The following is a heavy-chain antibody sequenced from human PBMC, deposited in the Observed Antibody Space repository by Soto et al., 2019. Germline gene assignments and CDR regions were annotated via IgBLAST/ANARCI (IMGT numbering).Heavy chain of an antibody. J-gene: IGHJ4*02. Sequence: QVQLVQSGAEVKKPGASVKVSCKASGYIFTNYYIHWVRQAPGQGLEWMAIINPLPTSGSTNYAQKFPGRVTVTRDTSTSTVYMELSSLGSEDAAIYYCARDLAAAAYWGQGTLVTVSS. CDR1: GYIFTNYY. V-gene: IGHV1-46*01. CDR2: INPLPTSGST. CDR3: ARDLAAAAY. D-gene: IGHD6-13*01.